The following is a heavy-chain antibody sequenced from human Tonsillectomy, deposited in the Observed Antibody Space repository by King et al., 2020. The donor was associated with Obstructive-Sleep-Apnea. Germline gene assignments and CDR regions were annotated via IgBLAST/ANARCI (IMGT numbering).Heavy chain of an antibody. J-gene: IGHJ4*02. Sequence: VQLQESGPGLVKPSETLSLTCTVSGGSISSYYWSWIRQPPGKGLEWIGYISYSGSTHYNPPLRSRVTISVDTSKNQFSLKLSSVTAADTAVYYCARSLDSSGYYYTNYWGQGTLVTVPS. D-gene: IGHD3-22*01. CDR3: ARSLDSSGYYYTNY. V-gene: IGHV4-59*08. CDR1: GGSISSYY. CDR2: ISYSGST.